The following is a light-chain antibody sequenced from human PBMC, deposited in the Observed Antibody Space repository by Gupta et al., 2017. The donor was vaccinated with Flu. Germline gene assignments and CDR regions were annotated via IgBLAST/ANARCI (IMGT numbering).Light chain of an antibody. V-gene: IGKV3-15*01. CDR1: QSVSSN. Sequence: IVMTQSPATLSVSPGERATLSCRASQSVSSNLAWYQQKPGQAPRLLIHGASTRATCIPARLSGSGCGTEFTLTISSLQSADFAVYYCQQYNTWPPYTFGQGTKLEI. J-gene: IGKJ2*01. CDR2: GAS. CDR3: QQYNTWPPYT.